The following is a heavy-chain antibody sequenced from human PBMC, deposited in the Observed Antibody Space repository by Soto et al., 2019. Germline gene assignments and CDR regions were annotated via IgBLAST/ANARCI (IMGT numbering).Heavy chain of an antibody. D-gene: IGHD4-17*01. CDR1: GFTLSSYW. Sequence: EVQLVESGGGLVQPGGSLRLSCAASGFTLSSYWMHWVRQAPGKGLVWVSRINSDGSSTSYADSVKGRFTISRDNAKNTLYLQMDSLRAEDTAVYYCARVLGPPGGDYAYWGQGTLVTVSS. CDR3: ARVLGPPGGDYAY. CDR2: INSDGSST. V-gene: IGHV3-74*01. J-gene: IGHJ4*02.